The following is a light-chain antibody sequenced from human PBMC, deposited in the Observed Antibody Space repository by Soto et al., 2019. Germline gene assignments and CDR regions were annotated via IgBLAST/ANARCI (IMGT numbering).Light chain of an antibody. J-gene: IGLJ2*01. V-gene: IGLV2-11*01. Sequence: QSALTQPRSVSGSPGQSVTISCTGTSGDVGGYNFVSWYQQHPGKAPTLMIFDVSQRPSGVPDRFSGSKSGNTASLTISGLQADDEADYYCSSYEGTNNFLVFGGGTKVTVL. CDR3: SSYEGTNNFLV. CDR2: DVS. CDR1: SGDVGGYNF.